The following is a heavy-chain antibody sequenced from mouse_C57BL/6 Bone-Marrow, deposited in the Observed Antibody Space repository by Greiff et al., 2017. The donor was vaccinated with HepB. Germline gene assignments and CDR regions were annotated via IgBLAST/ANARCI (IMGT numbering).Heavy chain of an antibody. CDR3: AILYYDYDVGFDY. CDR1: GYTFTSYW. V-gene: IGHV1-64*01. J-gene: IGHJ2*01. CDR2: IHPNSGST. D-gene: IGHD2-4*01. Sequence: QVQLKQPGAELVKPGASVKLSCKASGYTFTSYWMHWVKQRPGQGLEWIGMIHPNSGSTNYNEKFKSKATLTVDKSSSTAYMQLSSLTSEDSAVYYCAILYYDYDVGFDYWGQGTTLTVSS.